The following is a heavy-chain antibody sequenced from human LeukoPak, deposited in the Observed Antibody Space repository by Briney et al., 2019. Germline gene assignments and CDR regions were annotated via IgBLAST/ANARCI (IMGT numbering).Heavy chain of an antibody. CDR3: ARGLTMTTVHDAFDI. D-gene: IGHD4-17*01. J-gene: IGHJ3*02. CDR1: GFTFSSYA. Sequence: TGRSLRLSCAASGFTFSSYAMHWVRQAPGKGLEWVAVISYDGSNKYYADSVKGRFTISRDNSKNTLYLQMNSLRAEDTAVYYCARGLTMTTVHDAFDIWGQGTMVTVSS. CDR2: ISYDGSNK. V-gene: IGHV3-30-3*01.